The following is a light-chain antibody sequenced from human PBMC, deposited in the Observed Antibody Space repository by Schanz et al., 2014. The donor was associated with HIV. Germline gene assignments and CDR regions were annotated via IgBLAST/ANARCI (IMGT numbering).Light chain of an antibody. CDR2: DVT. V-gene: IGLV2-11*01. CDR1: SSDVGGYNY. Sequence: QSALTQPASVSGSPGQSITISCTGTSSDVGGYNYVSWYQQHPGRAPKLMIYDVTKRPSGVPDRFSGSKSGTSASLAISGLQSEDEADYYCCSYAGSYTFVVLGGGTKLTVL. CDR3: CSYAGSYTFVV. J-gene: IGLJ3*02.